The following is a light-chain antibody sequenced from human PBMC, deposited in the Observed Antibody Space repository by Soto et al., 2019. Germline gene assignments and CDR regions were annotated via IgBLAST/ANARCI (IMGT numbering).Light chain of an antibody. CDR1: QSITIY. Sequence: DIQMTQSPSSLSASVGDRVTITCRASQSITIYLNWYHQKPGEAPNLLIFGASTLQSGVPSRFSGSGSGTDFTLTISSLQPEDFATYYCQQSYSTLWTFGQGTKVDIK. V-gene: IGKV1-39*01. J-gene: IGKJ1*01. CDR2: GAS. CDR3: QQSYSTLWT.